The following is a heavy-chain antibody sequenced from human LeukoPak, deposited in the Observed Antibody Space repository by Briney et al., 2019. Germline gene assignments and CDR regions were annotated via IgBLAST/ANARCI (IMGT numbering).Heavy chain of an antibody. CDR2: IYHSGST. J-gene: IGHJ3*02. Sequence: PSETLSLTCAVSGGSISSGGYSWSWIRQPPGKGLEWIGYIYHSGSTYYNPSLKSRVTISVDRSKNQFSLKLSSVTAADTAVYYCARAPPRTTMVRGGTIGGAFDIWGQGTMVTVSS. D-gene: IGHD3-10*01. V-gene: IGHV4-30-2*01. CDR3: ARAPPRTTMVRGGTIGGAFDI. CDR1: GGSISSGGYS.